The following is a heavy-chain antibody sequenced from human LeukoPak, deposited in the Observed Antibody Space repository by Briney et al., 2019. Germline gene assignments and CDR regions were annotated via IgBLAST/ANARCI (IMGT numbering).Heavy chain of an antibody. V-gene: IGHV1-2*02. J-gene: IGHJ4*02. Sequence: ASVTLSFTASGYTFTGNYMHWVRQAPGQRLESMGWINPNSGSTNYAQKFQGRVTMTRDTSISTAFMDLSRLRSDDTAVYYCARRGNYGDYFDYWGQGTLVTVSS. CDR3: ARRGNYGDYFDY. CDR1: GYTFTGNY. CDR2: INPNSGST. D-gene: IGHD4-17*01.